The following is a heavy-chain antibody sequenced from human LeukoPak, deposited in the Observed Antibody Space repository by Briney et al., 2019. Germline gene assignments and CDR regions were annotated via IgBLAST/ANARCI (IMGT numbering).Heavy chain of an antibody. J-gene: IGHJ4*02. CDR2: ISGSGGST. CDR1: GFTFTSFG. D-gene: IGHD1-26*01. CDR3: AKGTRRSGTYYEGYDY. Sequence: GGTLRLSCAASGFTFTSFGMSWVRQAPGKGLEWVSTISGSGGSTYYADSVKGRFTISRDNSKSTLYLQMNSLRAEDTAVYYCAKGTRRSGTYYEGYDYWGQGTLVTVSS. V-gene: IGHV3-23*01.